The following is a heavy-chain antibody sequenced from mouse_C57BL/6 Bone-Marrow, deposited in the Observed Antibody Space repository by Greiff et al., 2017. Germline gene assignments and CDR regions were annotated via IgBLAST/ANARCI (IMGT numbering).Heavy chain of an antibody. J-gene: IGHJ3*01. Sequence: QVQLQQSGAELVKPGASVKLSCKASGYTFTSYWMQWVKQRPGQGLEWIARIDPSDSYTNYNQKFKGKATLTVDTSSSPAYMQLSSLTSEDSAVYFCARADDYDWFADWGQGTLVTVAA. D-gene: IGHD2-4*01. V-gene: IGHV1-50*01. CDR3: ARADDYDWFAD. CDR2: IDPSDSYT. CDR1: GYTFTSYW.